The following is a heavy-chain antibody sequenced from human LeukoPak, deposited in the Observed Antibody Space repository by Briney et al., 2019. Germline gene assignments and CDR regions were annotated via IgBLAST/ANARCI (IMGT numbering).Heavy chain of an antibody. Sequence: SQTLSLTCTVSGGSISSVSYYWSWIRQPAGKGLEWIGRIYTSGSTNYNPSLKSRVTISVDTSKNQFSLKLSSVTAADTAVYYCARGTTGYCSGGSCPWRNWFDPWGQGTLVTVSS. V-gene: IGHV4-61*02. CDR1: GGSISSVSYY. D-gene: IGHD2-15*01. CDR2: IYTSGST. J-gene: IGHJ5*02. CDR3: ARGTTGYCSGGSCPWRNWFDP.